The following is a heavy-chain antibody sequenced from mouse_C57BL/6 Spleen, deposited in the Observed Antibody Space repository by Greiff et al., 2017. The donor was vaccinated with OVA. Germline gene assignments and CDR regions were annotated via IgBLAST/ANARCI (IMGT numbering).Heavy chain of an antibody. Sequence: EVKLMESGGGLVKPGGSLKLSCAASGFTFSDYGMHWVRQAPEKGLEWVAYISSGSSTIYYADTVKGQFTISRDNAKNTLFLQMTSLRSEDTAMYYCARRKGNYVAMDYWGQGTSVTVSS. V-gene: IGHV5-17*01. J-gene: IGHJ4*01. D-gene: IGHD2-1*01. CDR3: ARRKGNYVAMDY. CDR1: GFTFSDYG. CDR2: ISSGSSTI.